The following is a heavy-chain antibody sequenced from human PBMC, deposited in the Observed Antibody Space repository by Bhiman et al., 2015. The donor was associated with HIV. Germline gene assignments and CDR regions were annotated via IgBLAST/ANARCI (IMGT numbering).Heavy chain of an antibody. D-gene: IGHD1-26*01. CDR1: GFIFDDYG. CDR2: NWNGGST. CDR3: ARRDSGSLSFDI. J-gene: IGHJ3*02. Sequence: EVQLVESGGGVLRPGGSLRLSCEGFGFIFDDYGLSWVRQAPGKGLEWVSGNWNGGSTGHADSVKGRCTISRDNGKNSLYLQVTSLRAEDTALYYCARRDSGSLSFDIWGQGTMVTVSS. V-gene: IGHV3-20*04.